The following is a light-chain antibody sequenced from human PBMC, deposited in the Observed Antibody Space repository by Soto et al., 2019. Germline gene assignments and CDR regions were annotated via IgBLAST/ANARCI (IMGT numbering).Light chain of an antibody. V-gene: IGKV3-20*01. CDR3: QQYGSSLT. J-gene: IGKJ5*01. CDR1: QSVSSCY. Sequence: EIVLTQSPGTLSLSPGERATLSCRASQSVSSCYLAWYQQKPGQAPRLLIYGASSRATGIPDWFSGSGSGTYFTLTISRLEPEDFPVYCCQQYGSSLTFGQGTRLEIK. CDR2: GAS.